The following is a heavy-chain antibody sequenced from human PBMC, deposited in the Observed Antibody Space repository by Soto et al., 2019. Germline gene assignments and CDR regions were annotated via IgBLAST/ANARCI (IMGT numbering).Heavy chain of an antibody. V-gene: IGHV5-51*01. J-gene: IGHJ6*02. CDR1: GYSFTSYW. CDR2: IYPGDSDT. CDR3: ARRGIRYFDRATYYGMDV. D-gene: IGHD3-9*01. Sequence: GESLKISCKGSGYSFTSYWIGWVRQMPGKGLEWMGIIYPGDSDTRYSPSSQGQVTISADKSISTAYLQWSSLKASDTAMYYCARRGIRYFDRATYYGMDVWGQGTTVTVSS.